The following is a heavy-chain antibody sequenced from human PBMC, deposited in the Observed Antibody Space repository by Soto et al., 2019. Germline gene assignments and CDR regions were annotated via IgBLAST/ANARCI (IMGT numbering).Heavy chain of an antibody. CDR3: AKDYCTSPSCSFDS. D-gene: IGHD2-2*01. CDR1: GFTFSTYA. V-gene: IGHV3-23*01. CDR2: LRGTGGKP. J-gene: IGHJ4*02. Sequence: WGSLRLSCAASGFTFSTYAMNWVRQAPGKVLEWVSALRGTGGKPYFADSVKGRFTMSRDNSKNTLYLQMNSLRVEDTAVYYCAKDYCTSPSCSFDSWGQGILVTV.